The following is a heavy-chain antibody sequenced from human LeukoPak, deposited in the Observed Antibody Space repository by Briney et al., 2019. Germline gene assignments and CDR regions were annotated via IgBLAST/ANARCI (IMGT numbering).Heavy chain of an antibody. CDR1: GFTFSTYA. Sequence: GALRLSCAASGFTFSTYAMSWVRQIPGKGLEWIGSIYHRGPTNYNPSLESRVTLSVDTSKNQFSLRLSSVTAADTAVYYCARDRVATIYTGDAFDIWGQGTMVTVSS. CDR2: IYHRGPT. V-gene: IGHV4-38-2*02. CDR3: ARDRVATIYTGDAFDI. D-gene: IGHD5-12*01. J-gene: IGHJ3*02.